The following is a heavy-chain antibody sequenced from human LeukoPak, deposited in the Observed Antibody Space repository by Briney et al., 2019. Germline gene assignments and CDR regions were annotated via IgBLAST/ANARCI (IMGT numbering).Heavy chain of an antibody. D-gene: IGHD6-13*01. CDR1: GGSISSYY. Sequence: PSETLSLTCTVSGGSISSYYWSWIRQPPGKGLEWIGYIYYSGSTSYNPSLKSRVTVSVDTSKNQFSLKLSSVTAADTAVYYCASGAAAGTRMKYNWFDPWGQGTLVTVSS. J-gene: IGHJ5*02. V-gene: IGHV4-59*01. CDR3: ASGAAAGTRMKYNWFDP. CDR2: IYYSGST.